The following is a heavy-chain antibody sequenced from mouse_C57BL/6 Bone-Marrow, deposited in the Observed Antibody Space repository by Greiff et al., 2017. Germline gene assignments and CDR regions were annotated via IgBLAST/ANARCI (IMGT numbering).Heavy chain of an antibody. CDR1: EYEFPSHD. Sequence: EVMLVESGGGLVQPGESLKLSCESNEYEFPSHDMSWVRKTPEKRLELVAAINSDGGSTYYPDTIERRFIISRDNTKKTLYLQMSSLRYEDTALYYCANGYYPYYYAMDYWGQGTSVTVSS. CDR2: INSDGGST. V-gene: IGHV5-2*03. CDR3: ANGYYPYYYAMDY. J-gene: IGHJ4*01. D-gene: IGHD2-3*01.